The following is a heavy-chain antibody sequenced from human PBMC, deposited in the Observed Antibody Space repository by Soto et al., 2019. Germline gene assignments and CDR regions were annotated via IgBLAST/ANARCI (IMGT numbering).Heavy chain of an antibody. J-gene: IGHJ5*02. Sequence: SETLSLTCTVSNAPVDSSTYTWGWIRQPPGKGLEWIGSIYNSGRTYYNPSLNSRVTISVDTSKNQFSLKLSSVTAADTAVYYCARLIYDSGGYETWFDPWGPRTLVTVSS. V-gene: IGHV4-39*01. D-gene: IGHD3-22*01. CDR3: ARLIYDSGGYETWFDP. CDR1: NAPVDSSTYT. CDR2: IYNSGRT.